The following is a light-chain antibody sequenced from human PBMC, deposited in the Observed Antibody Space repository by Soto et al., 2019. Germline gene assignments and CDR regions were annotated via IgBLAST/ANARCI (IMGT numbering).Light chain of an antibody. V-gene: IGLV1-51*01. CDR3: APWDSSLIPGV. CDR2: DDN. Sequence: QSVLTQPPSVSAAPRQKVTISCSGSSSNIGNNFVSWYQHLPGTAPKLLIYDDNKRPSGIPDRFSGTKSGTSATLDITGLQTGDEPHYYCAPWDSSLIPGVFGGGTKLTVL. J-gene: IGLJ2*01. CDR1: SSNIGNNF.